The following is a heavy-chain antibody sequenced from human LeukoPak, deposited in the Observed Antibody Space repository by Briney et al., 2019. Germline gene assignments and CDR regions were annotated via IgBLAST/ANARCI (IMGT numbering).Heavy chain of an antibody. D-gene: IGHD6-13*01. J-gene: IGHJ4*02. V-gene: IGHV3-9*01. CDR1: GFTFDDYA. Sequence: PGRSLRLSCAASGFTFDDYAMHWVRQAPGKGLEWVSGISWNSGSIGYADSVKGRFTISRDNAKNSLHLQMNSLRAEDTALSYCAKGDGSSWSPYYFDYWGQGTLVTVSS. CDR3: AKGDGSSWSPYYFDY. CDR2: ISWNSGSI.